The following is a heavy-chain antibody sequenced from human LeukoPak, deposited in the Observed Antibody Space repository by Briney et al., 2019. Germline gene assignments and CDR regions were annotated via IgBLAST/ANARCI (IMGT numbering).Heavy chain of an antibody. V-gene: IGHV3-7*01. CDR2: IKQEEREK. CDR3: ARDRVYYGMDV. CDR1: GFTFSSYW. J-gene: IGHJ6*02. Sequence: GGSLRLSCAASGFTFSSYWMRWLRQAPGKGLEWVANIKQEEREKHYVDSVKGRFTISRDNAKNSLYLQMNSLRAEDTAVYYCARDRVYYGMDVWGQGTTVTVSS.